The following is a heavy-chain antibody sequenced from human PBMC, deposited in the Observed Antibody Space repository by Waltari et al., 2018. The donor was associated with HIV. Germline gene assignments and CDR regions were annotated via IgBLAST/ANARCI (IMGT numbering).Heavy chain of an antibody. CDR3: ARAGVVPSSWFDP. CDR2: ILPILGIA. Sequence: QVQLVQSGAEVKKPGSSVKVSCKASGGTFSSYAISWVRQAPGQGLEWMGRILPILGIANYAQKFQGRVTITADKSTSTAYMELSSMRSEDTAVYYCARAGVVPSSWFDPWGQGTLVTVSS. D-gene: IGHD2-15*01. CDR1: GGTFSSYA. V-gene: IGHV1-69*04. J-gene: IGHJ5*02.